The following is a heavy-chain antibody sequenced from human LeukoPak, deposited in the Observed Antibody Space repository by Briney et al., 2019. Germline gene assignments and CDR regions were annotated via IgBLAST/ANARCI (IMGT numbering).Heavy chain of an antibody. CDR3: AKAIRYSSGWYYFDY. D-gene: IGHD6-19*01. V-gene: IGHV4-61*01. CDR2: IYYSGST. J-gene: IGHJ4*02. CDR1: GYSISSGYY. Sequence: PSETLSLTCTVSGYSISSGYYWSWIQQPPGKGLESIGYIYYSGSTNYNPSLKSRVTISVDTSKNQFSLKLSSVTAADTAVYYCAKAIRYSSGWYYFDYWGQGTLVTVSS.